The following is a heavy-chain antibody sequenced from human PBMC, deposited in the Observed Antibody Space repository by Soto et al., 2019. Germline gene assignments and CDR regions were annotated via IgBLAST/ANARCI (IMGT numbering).Heavy chain of an antibody. CDR3: ATRPLLPGAP. J-gene: IGHJ3*01. D-gene: IGHD3-22*01. CDR2: IYSGGST. V-gene: IGHV3-53*01. CDR1: GFTFSSND. Sequence: EVQLVESGGGLIQPGGSLRLSCAASGFTFSSNDMNWVRQAPGKGLEWVSPIYSGGSTYYADSVKGRFTISRDNSKNTLDLQMSSLRAEDTAVYYCATRPLLPGAPWGQGTMVTVSS.